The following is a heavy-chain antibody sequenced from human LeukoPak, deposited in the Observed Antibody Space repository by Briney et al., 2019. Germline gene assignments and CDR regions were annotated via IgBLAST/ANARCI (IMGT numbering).Heavy chain of an antibody. CDR3: ARYYGSGSYTYYFDY. Sequence: PSQTLSLTCAVSGGSISSGGYSWSWIRQPPGKGLEWIGYIYHSGSTYYNPSLKSRVTIPVDRSKNQFSLKLSSVTAADTAVYYCARYYGSGSYTYYFDYWGQGTLVTVSS. V-gene: IGHV4-30-2*01. CDR1: GGSISSGGYS. D-gene: IGHD3-10*01. CDR2: IYHSGST. J-gene: IGHJ4*02.